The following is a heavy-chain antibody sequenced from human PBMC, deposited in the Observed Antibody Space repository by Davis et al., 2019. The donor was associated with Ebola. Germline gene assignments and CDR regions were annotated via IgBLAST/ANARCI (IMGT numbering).Heavy chain of an antibody. CDR3: ARWSGSPYYYYGMDV. CDR2: INSDGSST. J-gene: IGHJ6*02. CDR1: GFTFSSYW. D-gene: IGHD1-26*01. Sequence: HTGGSLRLSCAASGFTFSSYWMHWVRQAPGKGLVWVSRINSDGSSTSYADSVKGRFTISRDNAKNTLYLQMNSLRAEDTAVYYCARWSGSPYYYYGMDVWGQGTTVIVS. V-gene: IGHV3-74*01.